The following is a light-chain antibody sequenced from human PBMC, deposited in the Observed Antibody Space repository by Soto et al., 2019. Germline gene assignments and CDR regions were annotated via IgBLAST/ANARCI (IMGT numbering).Light chain of an antibody. CDR3: AAWDDSRNGWV. J-gene: IGLJ3*02. V-gene: IGLV1-44*01. CDR1: SSNIGSNT. Sequence: QSVLTQPPSASGTPGQRFTISCSGSSSNIGSNTVNWYQQLPGTAPKLLIYSNNQRTSGVPDRFSGSKSGTSASLAISGLQSEDEADYYCAAWDDSRNGWVFGGGTKLTVL. CDR2: SNN.